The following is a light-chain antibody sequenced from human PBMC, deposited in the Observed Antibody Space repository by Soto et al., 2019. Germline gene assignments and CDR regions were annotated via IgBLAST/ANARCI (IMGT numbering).Light chain of an antibody. CDR2: DVS. V-gene: IGLV2-8*01. J-gene: IGLJ1*01. Sequence: QSALTQPPSASRSPGQSVTISCTGTSSDVGGSDYVSWYQHHPGKAPKLMIYDVSKRPSGVPDRFSGSKSGNMASLTVSGLQADDEADYYCISHVGHSNVFGTGTKLTVL. CDR3: ISHVGHSNV. CDR1: SSDVGGSDY.